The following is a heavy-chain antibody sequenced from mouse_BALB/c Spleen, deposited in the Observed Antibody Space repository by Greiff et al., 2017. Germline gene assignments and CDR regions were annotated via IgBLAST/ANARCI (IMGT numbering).Heavy chain of an antibody. CDR1: GYTFTDYN. Sequence: EVQLQQSGPELVKPGASVKIPCKASGYTFTDYNMDWVKHSHGKSLEWIGDINPNNGGTIYNQKFKGKATLTVDKSSSTAYMELRSLTSEDTAVYYCAIRGSSLFAYWGQGTLVTVSA. D-gene: IGHD1-1*01. V-gene: IGHV1-18*01. J-gene: IGHJ3*01. CDR2: INPNNGGT. CDR3: AIRGSSLFAY.